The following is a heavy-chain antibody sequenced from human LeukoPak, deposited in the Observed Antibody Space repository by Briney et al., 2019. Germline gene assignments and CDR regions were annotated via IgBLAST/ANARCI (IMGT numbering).Heavy chain of an antibody. CDR2: IIPIIGTA. CDR1: GGTFSSSV. D-gene: IGHD3-3*01. J-gene: IGHJ5*02. Sequence: SVKVSCKASGGTFSSSVISWGRQAPGHGLEWVGGIIPIIGTANYAQKIQGRVTITTDESTSTAYMELSSLRSEDTAVYYCAHTIWSGYYKFDPWGQGTLVTVSS. V-gene: IGHV1-69*05. CDR3: AHTIWSGYYKFDP.